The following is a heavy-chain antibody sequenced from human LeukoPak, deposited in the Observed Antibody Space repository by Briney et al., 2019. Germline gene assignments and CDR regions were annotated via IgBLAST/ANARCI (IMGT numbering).Heavy chain of an antibody. CDR1: GYTFTSYG. CDR2: ISAYNGNT. Sequence: ASVKVSCKASGYTFTSYGISWVRQAPGRGLEWMGWISAYNGNTNYAQKLQGRVTMTTDTSTSTAYMELRSLRSDDTAVYYCARTQYSSSWPYYYYYYMDVWGKGTTVTVSS. CDR3: ARTQYSSSWPYYYYYYMDV. J-gene: IGHJ6*03. V-gene: IGHV1-18*01. D-gene: IGHD6-13*01.